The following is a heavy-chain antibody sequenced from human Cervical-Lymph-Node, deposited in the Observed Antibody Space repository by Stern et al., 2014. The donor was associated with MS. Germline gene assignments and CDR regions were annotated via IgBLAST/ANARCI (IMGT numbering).Heavy chain of an antibody. CDR1: GGSVNSDGYY. V-gene: IGHV4-61*03. CDR3: ARAKGYTNSWSYGVPIDC. Sequence: QVQLQESGPGLVKPSETLSLTCTVSGGSVNSDGYYWSWIRQPPGKGLEWFGFIYYSGRTNYNSSLKNRVTMSVDPSKNHFSLELSSGTAADAAVYYCARAKGYTNSWSYGVPIDCWGQGTLVTVSS. J-gene: IGHJ4*02. CDR2: IYYSGRT. D-gene: IGHD6-13*01.